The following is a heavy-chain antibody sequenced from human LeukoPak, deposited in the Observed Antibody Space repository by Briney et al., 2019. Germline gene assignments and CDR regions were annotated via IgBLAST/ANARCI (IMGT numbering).Heavy chain of an antibody. CDR1: GGSISSYY. CDR2: IYYSGST. J-gene: IGHJ5*02. D-gene: IGHD6-13*01. CDR3: ARDAGAGWFDP. V-gene: IGHV4-59*01. Sequence: PSETLSLTCTVSGGSISSYYWSWIRQPPGKGLEWIGYIYYSGSTNYSPSLKSRVTISVDTSKNQFSLKLSSVTAADTTVYYCARDAGAGWFDPWGQGTLVTVSS.